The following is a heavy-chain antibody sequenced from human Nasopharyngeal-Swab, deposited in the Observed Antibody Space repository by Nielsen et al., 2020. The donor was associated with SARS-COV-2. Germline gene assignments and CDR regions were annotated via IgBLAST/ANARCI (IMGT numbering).Heavy chain of an antibody. CDR1: GFTVSSNY. CDR2: IYSGGST. V-gene: IGHV3-66*01. D-gene: IGHD6-19*01. CDR3: ARAMWGEQWLVQVYYYYYMDV. Sequence: GESLKISCAASGFTVSSNYMSWVRQAPGKGLEWVSVIYSGGSTYYADSVKGRFTISRDNSKNTLYLQMNSLRAEDTAVYYCARAMWGEQWLVQVYYYYYMDVWGKGTTVTVSS. J-gene: IGHJ6*03.